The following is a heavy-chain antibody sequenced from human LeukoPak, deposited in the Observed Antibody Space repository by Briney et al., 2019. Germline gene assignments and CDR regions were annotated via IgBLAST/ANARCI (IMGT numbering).Heavy chain of an antibody. J-gene: IGHJ4*02. CDR2: ISSSSSYI. D-gene: IGHD6-19*01. Sequence: GGSLRLSCAASGFTFSSYSMNWVRQAPGKGLEWVSSISSSSSYIYYADSVKGRFTTSRDNAKNSLYLQMNSLRAEDTAVYYCARAAYSSGWYAPSGPDYWGQGTLVTVSS. CDR1: GFTFSSYS. CDR3: ARAAYSSGWYAPSGPDY. V-gene: IGHV3-21*01.